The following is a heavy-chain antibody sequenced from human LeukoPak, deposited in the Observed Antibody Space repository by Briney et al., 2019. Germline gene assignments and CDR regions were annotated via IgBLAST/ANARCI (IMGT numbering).Heavy chain of an antibody. D-gene: IGHD3-10*02. Sequence: GGSLRLSCAASGFTFSSYEMNWVRQAPGKVLEWVSYISSSGSTIYYADSVKGRFTISRDNAKNSLYLQMNSLRAEDTAVYYCAELGITMIGGVWGKGTTVTISS. CDR3: AELGITMIGGV. V-gene: IGHV3-48*03. CDR2: ISSSGSTI. J-gene: IGHJ6*04. CDR1: GFTFSSYE.